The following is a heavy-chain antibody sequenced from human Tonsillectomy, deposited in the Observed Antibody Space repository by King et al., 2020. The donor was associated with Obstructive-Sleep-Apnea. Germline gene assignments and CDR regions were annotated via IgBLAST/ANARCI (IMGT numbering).Heavy chain of an antibody. D-gene: IGHD3-9*01. CDR1: EFTFSAYS. CDR2: ISSSGRYI. J-gene: IGHJ4*02. CDR3: TRDPATYDILNGPPQIYFFDY. V-gene: IGHV3-21*01. Sequence: VQLVESGGGLVKSGGSLRLSCAASEFTFSAYSMNWVRQAPGKGLEWVSSISSSGRYIYYADSVKGRFTISRDNARNSLYLQMNSLRAEDTAVYYCTRDPATYDILNGPPQIYFFDYWGQGTLVILPS.